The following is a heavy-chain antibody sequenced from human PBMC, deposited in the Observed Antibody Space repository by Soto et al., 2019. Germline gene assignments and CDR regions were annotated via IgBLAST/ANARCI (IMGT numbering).Heavy chain of an antibody. D-gene: IGHD6-19*01. Sequence: GGSLRLSCAASGFTFSSYSMNWVRQAPGKGLEWVSYISSSSSTIYYADSVKGRFTNSRDNAKNSLYLQMNSLRAEDTAVYYCARDPDSSGWYRYYYYMDVWGKGTTVTVSS. CDR3: ARDPDSSGWYRYYYYMDV. V-gene: IGHV3-48*01. CDR2: ISSSSSTI. CDR1: GFTFSSYS. J-gene: IGHJ6*03.